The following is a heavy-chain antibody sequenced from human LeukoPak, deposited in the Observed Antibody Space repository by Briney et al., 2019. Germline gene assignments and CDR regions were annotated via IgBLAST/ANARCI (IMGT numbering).Heavy chain of an antibody. CDR3: AREFLEWLLIDY. D-gene: IGHD3-3*01. J-gene: IGHJ4*02. Sequence: GGSLRLSCAASGFAFSNYNMNWVRQAPGKGLEWVAVISYDGSNKYYADSVKGRFTISRDNSKNTLYLQMNSLRAEDTAVYYCAREFLEWLLIDYWGQGTLVTVSS. CDR1: GFAFSNYN. V-gene: IGHV3-30-3*01. CDR2: ISYDGSNK.